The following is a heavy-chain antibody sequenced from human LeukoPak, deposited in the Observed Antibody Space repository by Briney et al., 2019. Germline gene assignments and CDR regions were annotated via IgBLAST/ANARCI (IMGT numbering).Heavy chain of an antibody. CDR1: GGSISSYY. CDR2: IYTSGST. J-gene: IGHJ4*02. CDR3: ARGYSYGTLDY. V-gene: IGHV4-4*07. D-gene: IGHD5-18*01. Sequence: PSETLSLACTASGGSISSYYWSWIRQPAGKGLEWIGRIYTSGSTNYNPSLKSRVTMSVDTSKNQFSLKLSSVTAADTAVYYCARGYSYGTLDYWGQGTLVTVSS.